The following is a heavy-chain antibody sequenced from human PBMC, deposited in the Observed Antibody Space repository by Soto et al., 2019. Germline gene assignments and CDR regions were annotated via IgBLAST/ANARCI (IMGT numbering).Heavy chain of an antibody. CDR1: GFTFSSYA. J-gene: IGHJ4*02. Sequence: PGGSLRLYCAASGFTFSSYAMHWVRQAQGKGLEWVAVISCDGSNKYYADSVKGRFTISRDNSKNTLYLQMNSLRAEDTAVYYCARDLQVVTQFDYWGQGTLVTVSS. D-gene: IGHD3-22*01. CDR3: ARDLQVVTQFDY. CDR2: ISCDGSNK. V-gene: IGHV3-30-3*01.